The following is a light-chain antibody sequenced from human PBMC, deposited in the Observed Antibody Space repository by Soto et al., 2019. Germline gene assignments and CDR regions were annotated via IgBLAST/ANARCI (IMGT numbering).Light chain of an antibody. V-gene: IGKV3-15*01. J-gene: IGKJ1*01. CDR1: QSVSSN. CDR2: GAS. Sequence: EIVMTQSPATLSVSPGERATLSCRASQSVSSNLAWYQQKPGQAPRLLIYGASTRATGIPARFSGSGSGTEFTLTIGSLQPDDFATYFCQQYYNYSTFGQGTKVDIK. CDR3: QQYYNYST.